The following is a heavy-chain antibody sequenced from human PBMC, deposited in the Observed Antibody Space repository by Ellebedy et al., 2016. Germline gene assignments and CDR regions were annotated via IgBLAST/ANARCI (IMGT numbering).Heavy chain of an antibody. V-gene: IGHV3-74*01. D-gene: IGHD3-9*01. CDR2: ISHDGSVT. CDR3: ARDSGLSTGYSPFDY. Sequence: GESLKISCAASGFTFSSYWMHWVRQAPGEGPVWVSRISHDGSVTSSAGPVKGRFTISRDNAKNTVFLQMNSLRADDTAVYYCARDSGLSTGYSPFDYWGQGTRVTVSS. CDR1: GFTFSSYW. J-gene: IGHJ4*02.